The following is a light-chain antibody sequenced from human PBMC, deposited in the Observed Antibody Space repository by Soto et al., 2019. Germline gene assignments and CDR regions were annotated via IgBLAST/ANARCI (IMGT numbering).Light chain of an antibody. CDR2: EDS. CDR3: CSYAGSSTSWV. V-gene: IGLV2-23*01. J-gene: IGLJ3*02. Sequence: QSALTQPASVSGSPGQSITISCTGTSSDAGHYNFVSGYQQHPGKAPKVIIYEDSTRPSGVSNRIAGSKSGNTASLTISGLQAEDEADYYCCSYAGSSTSWVFGGGTKVTVL. CDR1: SSDAGHYNF.